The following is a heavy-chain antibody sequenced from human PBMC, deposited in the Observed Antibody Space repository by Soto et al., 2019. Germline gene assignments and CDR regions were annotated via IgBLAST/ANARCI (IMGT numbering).Heavy chain of an antibody. CDR2: ISGSGGST. V-gene: IGHV3-23*01. D-gene: IGHD2-15*01. J-gene: IGHJ4*02. Sequence: GGSLRLSCAASGFTFSSYAMSWVRQAPGKGLEWVSAISGSGGSTYYADSVKGRFTISRDNSKNTLYLQMNSLRAEDTAVYYCAKDQDIVVVVAANAAFDYWGQGTLVTVSS. CDR3: AKDQDIVVVVAANAAFDY. CDR1: GFTFSSYA.